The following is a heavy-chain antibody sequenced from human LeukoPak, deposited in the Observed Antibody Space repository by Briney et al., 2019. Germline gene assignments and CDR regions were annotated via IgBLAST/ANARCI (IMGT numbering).Heavy chain of an antibody. J-gene: IGHJ4*02. Sequence: PSETLSLTCTVSGDSTSSGDYYWSWIRQPPGKGLEWLGYIYYSGNTYYNPSLQSRLTISLDTSKNQFSLRLTSVTAADTAVYYCARVWAGTYYFDYWGQGTLITASS. V-gene: IGHV4-30-4*08. CDR3: ARVWAGTYYFDY. D-gene: IGHD1-7*01. CDR2: IYYSGNT. CDR1: GDSTSSGDYY.